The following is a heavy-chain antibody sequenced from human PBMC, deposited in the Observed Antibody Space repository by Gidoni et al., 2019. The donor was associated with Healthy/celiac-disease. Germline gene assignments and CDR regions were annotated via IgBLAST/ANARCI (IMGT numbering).Heavy chain of an antibody. CDR1: GYTLTELS. Sequence: QVQLVQSGAEVKKPGDSVKGSCKVSGYTLTELSMHWVRQAPGKGLEWMGGFDPEDGETIYAQKFQGRVTMTEDTSTDTAYMELSSLRSEDTAVYYCATDGGYSYGYGGDWFDPWGQGTLVTVSS. J-gene: IGHJ5*02. V-gene: IGHV1-24*01. D-gene: IGHD5-18*01. CDR2: FDPEDGET. CDR3: ATDGGYSYGYGGDWFDP.